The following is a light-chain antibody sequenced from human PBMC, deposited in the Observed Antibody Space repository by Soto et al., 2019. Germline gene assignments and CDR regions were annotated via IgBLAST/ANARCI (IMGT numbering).Light chain of an antibody. CDR3: KQLFDSPIT. V-gene: IGKV1-17*01. CDR2: AAS. J-gene: IGKJ5*01. CDR1: HDIRRD. Sequence: DIEMTQSPSFLSASVGDTITITCRPSHDIRRDLGWYQQRPGKAPKRLIYAASTLQSGVQSRFSATVSGTEFSLTITSLQPEDFATYYCKQLFDSPITVGQGTRLEIK.